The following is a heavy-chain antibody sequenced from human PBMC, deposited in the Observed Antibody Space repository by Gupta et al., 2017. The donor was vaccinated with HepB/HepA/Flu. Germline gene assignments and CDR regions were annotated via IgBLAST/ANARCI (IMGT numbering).Heavy chain of an antibody. Sequence: QVQLQQWGAGLLKPSETLSLTCAVYGGSFSGYYWSWIRQPPGKGLEWIGEINHSGSTNYNPSLKRRVTISVDTSKNQVSLKRSSVTAADTAVYYCARGKYSNPYYYYYYMDVWSKGTTVTVSS. CDR2: INHSGST. D-gene: IGHD4-11*01. CDR1: GGSFSGYY. J-gene: IGHJ6*03. V-gene: IGHV4-34*01. CDR3: ARGKYSNPYYYYYYMDV.